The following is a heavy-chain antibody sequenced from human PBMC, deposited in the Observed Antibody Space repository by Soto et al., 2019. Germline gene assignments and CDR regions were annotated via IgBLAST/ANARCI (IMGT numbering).Heavy chain of an antibody. CDR2: IYYSGST. Sequence: SETLSLTCTVSGGSISSYYWSWIRQPPGKRLEWIGYIYYSGSTNYNPSLKSRVTISVDTSKNQFSLKLSSVTAADTAVYYCARVHIDYYFDYWGQGTLVTVSS. CDR3: ARVHIDYYFDY. V-gene: IGHV4-59*01. CDR1: GGSISSYY. D-gene: IGHD2-21*01. J-gene: IGHJ4*02.